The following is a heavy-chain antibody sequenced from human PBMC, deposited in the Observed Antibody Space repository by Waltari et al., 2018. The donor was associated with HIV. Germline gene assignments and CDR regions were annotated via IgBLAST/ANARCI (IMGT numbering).Heavy chain of an antibody. J-gene: IGHJ4*02. V-gene: IGHV3-74*01. CDR3: ARASHYIEFSTFDGDYYFDV. D-gene: IGHD2-15*01. CDR2: INSDGSSR. CDR1: DFRVSIHW. Sequence: VHLVESGGGPIKTGGSLRLSCAASDFRVSIHWMDGVRKRPGKGLVWVARINSDGSSRNYADAVKGRFVISRDNARNTVYLQLNSLRVEDTAMYFCARASHYIEFSTFDGDYYFDVWGRGTRVAVSS.